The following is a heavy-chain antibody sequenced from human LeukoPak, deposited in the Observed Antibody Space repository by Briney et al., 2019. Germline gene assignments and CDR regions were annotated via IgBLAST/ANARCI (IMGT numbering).Heavy chain of an antibody. CDR1: GGTFSSYT. J-gene: IGHJ4*02. V-gene: IGHV1-69*02. CDR2: IIPILGIA. D-gene: IGHD4-23*01. CDR3: ARVGGNRNAMIDY. Sequence: SVKVSCKASGGTFSSYTISWVRQAPEQGLEWMGRIIPILGIANYAQKFQGRVTITADKSTSTAYMELSSLRSEDTAVYYCARVGGNRNAMIDYWGQGTLVTVSS.